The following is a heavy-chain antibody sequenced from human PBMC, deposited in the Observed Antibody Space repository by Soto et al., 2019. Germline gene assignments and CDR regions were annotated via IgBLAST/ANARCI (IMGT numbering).Heavy chain of an antibody. Sequence: QVQLVQSGAEVKKPGSSVKVSCKASGGTFSSYAISWVRQAPGQGLEWMGGIIPIFGTANYAQKFQGRVTITEDKSPSTAYMELSSLRSEDTAVYYCARDQVTMVRGVITGWFDPWGQGTLVTVSS. CDR1: GGTFSSYA. CDR3: ARDQVTMVRGVITGWFDP. D-gene: IGHD3-10*01. V-gene: IGHV1-69*06. CDR2: IIPIFGTA. J-gene: IGHJ5*02.